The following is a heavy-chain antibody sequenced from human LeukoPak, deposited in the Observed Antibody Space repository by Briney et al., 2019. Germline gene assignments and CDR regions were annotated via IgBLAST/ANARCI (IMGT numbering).Heavy chain of an antibody. Sequence: SETLSLTCTVSGGSISSYYWSWIRQPPGKGLEWIGYIYYSGSTNYNPSLKSRVTISVDTSKNQFSLKLSSVTAADTAVYYCARELAGYSYGLFLDYWGQGTLVTVSS. CDR3: ARELAGYSYGLFLDY. CDR1: GGSISSYY. V-gene: IGHV4-59*01. D-gene: IGHD5-18*01. CDR2: IYYSGST. J-gene: IGHJ4*02.